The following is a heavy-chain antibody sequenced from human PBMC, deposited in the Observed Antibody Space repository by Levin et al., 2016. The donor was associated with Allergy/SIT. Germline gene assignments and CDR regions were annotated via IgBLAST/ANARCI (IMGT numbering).Heavy chain of an antibody. J-gene: IGHJ6*03. Sequence: RQAPGKGLEWIGYIDYSGSTYYNPSLKSRVTISVDTSKNQFSLNLTSVTAADTAVYYCARETTGHTHRNNYYYYYMDVWGKGTTVTVSS. V-gene: IGHV4-30-4*01. D-gene: IGHD4-11*01. CDR3: ARETTGHTHRNNYYYYYMDV. CDR2: IDYSGST.